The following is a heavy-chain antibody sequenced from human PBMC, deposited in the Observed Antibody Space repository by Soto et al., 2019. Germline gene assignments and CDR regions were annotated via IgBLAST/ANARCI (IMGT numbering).Heavy chain of an antibody. D-gene: IGHD2-15*01. J-gene: IGHJ5*02. CDR1: GGSISSYY. V-gene: IGHV4-59*01. CDR3: ARVGILHLEGGSFANWFDP. CDR2: IYYSGST. Sequence: QVQLQESGPGLVKPSETLSLTCTVSGGSISSYYWSWIRQPPGKGLEWIGYIYYSGSTNYNPSLKSRVTISVDTSKNQFSLKLSSVTAADTAVYYCARVGILHLEGGSFANWFDPWGQGTLVTVSS.